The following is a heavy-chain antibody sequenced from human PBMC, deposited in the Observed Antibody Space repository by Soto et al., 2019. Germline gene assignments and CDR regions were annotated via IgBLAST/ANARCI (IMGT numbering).Heavy chain of an antibody. CDR1: GGSISSYY. CDR3: AREGRGVVY. Sequence: QVQLQESGPGLVKPSETLSLTCTVSGGSISSYYWSWIRQPPGKGLEWIGYIYYSGSTNYNPSLKCRVTISVDTSKNQGSLKLSSVTAADTAVYYCAREGRGVVYWGQGTLVTDSS. V-gene: IGHV4-59*01. CDR2: IYYSGST. J-gene: IGHJ4*02. D-gene: IGHD3-10*01.